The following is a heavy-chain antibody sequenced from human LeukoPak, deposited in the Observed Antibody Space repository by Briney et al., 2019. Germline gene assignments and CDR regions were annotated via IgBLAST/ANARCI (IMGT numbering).Heavy chain of an antibody. CDR2: IYYSGST. Sequence: SETLSLTCTVSGGSISSSSYYWGWIRQPPGKGLEWIGSIYYSGSTYYTPSLKSRVTISVDTSKNQFSLKLTSVTAADTAVYFCARCSPHDSELGDWFDPWGQGTLVTVAS. D-gene: IGHD3-16*01. V-gene: IGHV4-39*07. CDR1: GGSISSSSYY. CDR3: ARCSPHDSELGDWFDP. J-gene: IGHJ5*02.